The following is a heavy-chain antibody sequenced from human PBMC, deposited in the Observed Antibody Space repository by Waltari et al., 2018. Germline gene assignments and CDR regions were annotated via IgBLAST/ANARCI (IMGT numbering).Heavy chain of an antibody. V-gene: IGHV4-39*05. Sequence: QLQLQESGPGLVKPSETPSLTCTVSGGSISSSSYYWGWIRPPPGKGLEWFGSSYYSGSTYYNPPRKSLVTISVDTSKNQFSLKLCSVTAADTAVYYCSGEYYYDSSCYYGIDYWGQGTLVTVSS. CDR2: SYYSGST. CDR1: GGSISSSSYY. D-gene: IGHD3-22*01. CDR3: SGEYYYDSSCYYGIDY. J-gene: IGHJ4*02.